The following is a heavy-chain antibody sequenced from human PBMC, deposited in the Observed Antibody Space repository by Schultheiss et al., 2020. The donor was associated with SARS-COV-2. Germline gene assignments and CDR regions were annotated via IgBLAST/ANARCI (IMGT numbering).Heavy chain of an antibody. V-gene: IGHV4-59*01. CDR3: ARSPTVTRFYYMDV. CDR2: IYHSGST. J-gene: IGHJ6*03. CDR1: GGSISSYY. Sequence: SETLSLTCTVSGGSISSYYWSWIRQPAGKGLEWIGFIYHSGSTNYNPSLNSRVTISVDTSKTQFSLRMNSVTAADTAVYYCARSPTVTRFYYMDVWGKGTTVTVSS. D-gene: IGHD4-17*01.